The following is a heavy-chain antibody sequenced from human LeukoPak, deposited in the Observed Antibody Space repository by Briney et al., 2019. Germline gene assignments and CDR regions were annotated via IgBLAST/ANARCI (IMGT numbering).Heavy chain of an antibody. J-gene: IGHJ3*02. CDR3: ARDDYDSSGDALDI. V-gene: IGHV7-4-1*02. CDR2: INTNTGNP. Sequence: ASVKVTCKASGYTFTSYAMKWVRQAPGQGLEWMGWINTNTGNPTYAQGFTGRFVFSLDTSVSTAYLQISSLKAEDTAVYYCARDDYDSSGDALDIWGQGTMVTVSS. D-gene: IGHD3-22*01. CDR1: GYTFTSYA.